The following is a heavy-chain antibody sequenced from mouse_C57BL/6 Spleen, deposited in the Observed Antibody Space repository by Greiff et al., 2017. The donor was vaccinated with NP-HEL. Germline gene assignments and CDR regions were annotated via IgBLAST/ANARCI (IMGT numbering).Heavy chain of an antibody. CDR3: ARGGFAY. V-gene: IGHV1-54*01. CDR1: GYAFTNYL. Sequence: QVQLKQSGAELVRPGTSVKVSYKASGYAFTNYLIEWVKQRPGQGLEWIGVINPGSGGTNYNEKFKGKATLTADKSSSTAYMQLSSLTSEDSAVYFCARGGFAYWGQGTLVTVSA. J-gene: IGHJ3*01. CDR2: INPGSGGT.